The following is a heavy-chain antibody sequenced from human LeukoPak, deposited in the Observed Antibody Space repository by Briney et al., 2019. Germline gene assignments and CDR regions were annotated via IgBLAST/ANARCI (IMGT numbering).Heavy chain of an antibody. CDR3: AEISGLYSSSWYSPYFDY. V-gene: IGHV3-23*01. CDR1: GFTFSSYT. J-gene: IGHJ4*02. D-gene: IGHD6-13*01. CDR2: ITTSDGNT. Sequence: GGSLRLSCAASGFTFSSYTMSWVRQAPGKGLEWVSTITTSDGNTYYADSVKGRFTISRDNSKNTLHLQMNSLRAEDTAVYYCAEISGLYSSSWYSPYFDYWGQGTLVTVSS.